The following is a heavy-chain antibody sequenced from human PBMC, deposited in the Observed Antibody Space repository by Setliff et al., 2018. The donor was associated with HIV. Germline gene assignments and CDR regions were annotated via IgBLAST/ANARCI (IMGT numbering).Heavy chain of an antibody. CDR3: ASSWSRVPYYGMDV. V-gene: IGHV1-8*01. CDR1: GSTFSTYD. CDR2: MNPNSGNT. J-gene: IGHJ6*02. D-gene: IGHD6-13*01. Sequence: GASVKVSCKASGSTFSTYDINWVRQAPGQRPERMGWMNPNSGNTGYAPKLQGRVTMTRNTSISTAYMELSSLRSDDTAVYYCASSWSRVPYYGMDVWGQGTTVTVSS.